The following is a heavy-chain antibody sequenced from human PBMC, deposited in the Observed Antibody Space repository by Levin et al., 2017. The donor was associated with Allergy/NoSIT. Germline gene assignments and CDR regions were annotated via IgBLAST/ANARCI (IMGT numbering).Heavy chain of an antibody. V-gene: IGHV3-30*18. J-gene: IGHJ4*02. CDR3: AKGGDYFDY. D-gene: IGHD3-16*01. CDR2: ISYDGSNK. Sequence: QSGGSLRLSCAASGFTFSSYGMHWVRQAPGKGLEWVAAISYDGSNKYHADSVKGRFTISRDNSKNTLYLQMNSLRVEDTAVYYCAKGGDYFDYWGQGTLVTVSS. CDR1: GFTFSSYG.